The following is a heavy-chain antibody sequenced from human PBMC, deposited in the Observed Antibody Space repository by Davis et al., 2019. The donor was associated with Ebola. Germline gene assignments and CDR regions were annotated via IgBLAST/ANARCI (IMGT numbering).Heavy chain of an antibody. CDR3: ARIHGGNRGDAFDI. J-gene: IGHJ3*02. Sequence: SVKVSCKASGGTFSSYAISWVRQAPGQGLEWMGGIIPIFGTANYAQKFQGRVTITVDESTSTAYMELSSLRSEDTAVYYCARIHGGNRGDAFDIWGQGTMVTVSS. V-gene: IGHV1-69*13. CDR2: IIPIFGTA. CDR1: GGTFSSYA. D-gene: IGHD4-23*01.